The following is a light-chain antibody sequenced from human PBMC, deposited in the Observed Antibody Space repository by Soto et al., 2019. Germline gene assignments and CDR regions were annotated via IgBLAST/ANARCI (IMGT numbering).Light chain of an antibody. CDR2: DAS. Sequence: DIQMTQSPSTLSASVGDRVTITCRASQSINTWLAWYQQKPGKAPKLLIYDASRLQSGVPSRFSGSGSGTEFTLTISSLQPDDFASYYCQHYDSYSGTLGQGTKVDTK. V-gene: IGKV1-5*01. CDR1: QSINTW. J-gene: IGKJ1*01. CDR3: QHYDSYSGT.